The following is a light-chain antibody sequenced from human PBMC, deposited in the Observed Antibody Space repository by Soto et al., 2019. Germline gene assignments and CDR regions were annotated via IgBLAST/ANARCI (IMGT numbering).Light chain of an antibody. Sequence: IVLTQSPGTLSLSPGERATLSCRASQSVSGSYLAWYQQKPGQAPRLLIYGASSRATGIPDRLSGSGSGTDFSLTISRLEPEDFAVYYCQQHGSSSWTFGQGTKVEIK. CDR2: GAS. V-gene: IGKV3-20*01. CDR3: QQHGSSSWT. J-gene: IGKJ1*01. CDR1: QSVSGSY.